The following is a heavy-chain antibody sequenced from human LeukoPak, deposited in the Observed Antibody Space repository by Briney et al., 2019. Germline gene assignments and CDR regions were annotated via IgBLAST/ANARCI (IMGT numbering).Heavy chain of an antibody. CDR1: GFTLSLYG. Sequence: GGSLRLSCAVSGFTLSLYGMNWVRQAPGKGLEWISHISASSSGIFYADSVKGRFITSRDNTRSSLYLQMNSLRAKDTAVYYCVRDPSSVRLPFGSWGQGTLVTVSS. J-gene: IGHJ4*02. D-gene: IGHD6-6*01. CDR2: ISASSSGI. V-gene: IGHV3-48*01. CDR3: VRDPSSVRLPFGS.